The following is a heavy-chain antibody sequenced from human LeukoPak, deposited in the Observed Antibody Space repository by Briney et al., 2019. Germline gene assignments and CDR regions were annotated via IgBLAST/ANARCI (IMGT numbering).Heavy chain of an antibody. V-gene: IGHV1-2*02. D-gene: IGHD6-13*01. J-gene: IGHJ3*01. CDR1: GYTFTGYY. CDR2: INPNSGGT. CDR3: ARAHHIAAAH. Sequence: ASVKVSCTASGYTFTGYYMHWVRQAPGQGLEWMGWINPNSGGTNYAQKFQGRVTMTRDTSISTAYMELSRLRSDDTAVYYCARAHHIAAAHWGQGTMVTVSS.